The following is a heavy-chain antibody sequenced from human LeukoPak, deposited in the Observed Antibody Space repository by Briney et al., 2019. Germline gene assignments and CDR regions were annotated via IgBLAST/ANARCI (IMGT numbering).Heavy chain of an antibody. Sequence: PGGSLRLSCAASGFTFSSYGMHWVRQAPGKGLEWVAVISYDGSNKYYADSVKGRFTISRDNSKNTLYLQMNSLRAEDTAVYYCARDRLGSPITMIVVVITFNFDYWGQGTLVTVSS. CDR1: GFTFSSYG. CDR2: ISYDGSNK. CDR3: ARDRLGSPITMIVVVITFNFDY. J-gene: IGHJ4*02. D-gene: IGHD3-22*01. V-gene: IGHV3-30*03.